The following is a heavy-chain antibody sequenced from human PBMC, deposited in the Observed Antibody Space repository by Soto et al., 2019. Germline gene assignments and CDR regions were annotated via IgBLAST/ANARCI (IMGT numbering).Heavy chain of an antibody. Sequence: SQTLSLTCGISGDSVSSNSATWNWIRQSPSRGLEWLGRTYYRSQWHNEYEESVKSRITINPDTSTNQFSLQLNSMSPEDTAVYYCARERGCLSEALDIWGRGTMVTVSS. CDR1: GDSVSSNSAT. CDR3: ARERGCLSEALDI. V-gene: IGHV6-1*01. D-gene: IGHD3-16*01. J-gene: IGHJ3*02. CDR2: TYYRSQWHN.